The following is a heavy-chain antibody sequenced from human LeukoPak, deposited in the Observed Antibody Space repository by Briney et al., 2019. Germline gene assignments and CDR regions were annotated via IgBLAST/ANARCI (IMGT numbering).Heavy chain of an antibody. Sequence: SETLSLTCAVYGGSFSGYYWGWIRQPAGKGLEWIGRIYTSGSTNYNPSLKSRVTISVDTSKNQFSLKLTSVTAADTAVYYCARDSLPTWYFDLWGRGTLVTVSS. CDR2: IYTSGST. CDR1: GGSFSGYY. CDR3: ARDSLPTWYFDL. J-gene: IGHJ2*01. V-gene: IGHV4-4*07.